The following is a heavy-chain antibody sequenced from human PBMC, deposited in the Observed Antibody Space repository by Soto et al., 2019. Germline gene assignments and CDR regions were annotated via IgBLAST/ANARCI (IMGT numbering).Heavy chain of an antibody. Sequence: EVQLLESGGGLVQPGGSLRLSCAASGFIFSNYAMNWVRQAPGKGLEWVSTVSNSGAATYYACSVKGRFTTSRDNSKNTLYLHINNLRAEDSATYYCVKRPASLKTLDYCGQGALVTVSS. V-gene: IGHV3-23*01. CDR2: VSNSGAAT. CDR1: GFIFSNYA. CDR3: VKRPASLKTLDY. D-gene: IGHD2-2*01. J-gene: IGHJ4*02.